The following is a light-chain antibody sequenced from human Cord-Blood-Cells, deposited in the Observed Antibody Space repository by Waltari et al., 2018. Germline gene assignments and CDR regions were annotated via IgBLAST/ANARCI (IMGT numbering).Light chain of an antibody. Sequence: DIVLTQSPSTLFLSPGERATLSHRASQSVSSYLAWYQQKPGQAPRLLIYDASNRATGTPATFSGSGSGTDFTYTISSQEPKDFAVYYCQQHSNWPITFGQGTRLEIK. CDR2: DAS. J-gene: IGKJ5*01. V-gene: IGKV3-11*01. CDR3: QQHSNWPIT. CDR1: QSVSSY.